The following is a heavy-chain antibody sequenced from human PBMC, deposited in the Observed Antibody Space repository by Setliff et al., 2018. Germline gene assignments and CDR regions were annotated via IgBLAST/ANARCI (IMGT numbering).Heavy chain of an antibody. CDR3: ARDLYSSSSGGFYYYYYYMDV. V-gene: IGHV4-4*02. D-gene: IGHD6-6*01. J-gene: IGHJ6*03. Sequence: SETLSLTCAVSGDSISSSNWWNWVRQPPGKGLEWIGEIYHSGSTNYNPSLKSRVTISVDTSKNQFSLKLSSVTAADTAVYYCARDLYSSSSGGFYYYYYYMDVWGQGTTVTVS. CDR1: GDSISSSNW. CDR2: IYHSGST.